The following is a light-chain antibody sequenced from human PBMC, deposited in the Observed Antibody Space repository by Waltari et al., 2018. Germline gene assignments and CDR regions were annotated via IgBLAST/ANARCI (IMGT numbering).Light chain of an antibody. CDR2: DAT. Sequence: QSALPQPASVSGSPGQSITISSPGSSGDIGTSNLLSWYQQHPGNAPRLLIHDATKRPSGISSRFSGSKSGNTASLTISGLQAEDEADYFCGSYAGGTSWVFGGGTQVTVL. CDR1: SGDIGTSNL. J-gene: IGLJ3*02. CDR3: GSYAGGTSWV. V-gene: IGLV2-23*01.